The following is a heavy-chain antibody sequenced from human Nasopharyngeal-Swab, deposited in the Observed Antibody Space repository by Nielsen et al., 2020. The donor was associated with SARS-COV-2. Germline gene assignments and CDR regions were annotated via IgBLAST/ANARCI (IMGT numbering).Heavy chain of an antibody. J-gene: IGHJ4*02. Sequence: WIRQPPGKGLEWIGYIYHSGSTNYNPSLKSRVTISVDKSKNQFSLKLSSVTAADTAVYYCARAGTTSPETPFDYWGQGTLVTVSS. D-gene: IGHD1-1*01. CDR2: IYHSGST. CDR3: ARAGTTSPETPFDY. V-gene: IGHV4-30-2*01.